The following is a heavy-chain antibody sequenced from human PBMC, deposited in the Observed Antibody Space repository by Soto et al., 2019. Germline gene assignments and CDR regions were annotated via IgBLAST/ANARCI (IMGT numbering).Heavy chain of an antibody. CDR3: AISSYSSSSPLYGMDV. V-gene: IGHV1-2*04. CDR2: INPNSGGT. J-gene: IGHJ6*02. Sequence: ASVKVSFKASGYTFTGYYMHWVRQAPGQGLEWMGWINPNSGGTNYAQKFQGWVTMTRDTSISTAYMELSRLRSDDTAVYYCAISSYSSSSPLYGMDVWGQGTTVTVSS. D-gene: IGHD6-6*01. CDR1: GYTFTGYY.